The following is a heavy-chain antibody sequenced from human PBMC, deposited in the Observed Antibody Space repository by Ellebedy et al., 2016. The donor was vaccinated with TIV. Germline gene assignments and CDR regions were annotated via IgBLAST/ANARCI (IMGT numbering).Heavy chain of an antibody. D-gene: IGHD2-8*02. J-gene: IGHJ4*02. CDR1: GGSFSGYY. Sequence: MPSETLSLTCGVSGGSFSGYYWSWIRQTPGRGLEWIGEITHSRSTNYNPSLKSRVSISRDTAKSQFFLKLSSVTAADTAVYYCARGGTESAGGIDQWGQGTLVIVSS. CDR3: ARGGTESAGGIDQ. V-gene: IGHV4-34*01. CDR2: ITHSRST.